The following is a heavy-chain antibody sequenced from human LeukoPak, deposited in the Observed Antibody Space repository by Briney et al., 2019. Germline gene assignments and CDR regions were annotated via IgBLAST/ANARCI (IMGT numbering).Heavy chain of an antibody. CDR3: ARDKGPYSSSWYVSDY. CDR1: GFTFSSYA. V-gene: IGHV3-30-3*01. D-gene: IGHD6-13*01. CDR2: ISYDGSNK. J-gene: IGHJ4*02. Sequence: GGSLRLSCAASGFTFSSYAMHWVRQAPGKGLEWVAVISYDGSNKYYADSVKGRFTISRDNSKNTLYLQMNSLRAEDTAVYYCARDKGPYSSSWYVSDYWGQGTLVTVSS.